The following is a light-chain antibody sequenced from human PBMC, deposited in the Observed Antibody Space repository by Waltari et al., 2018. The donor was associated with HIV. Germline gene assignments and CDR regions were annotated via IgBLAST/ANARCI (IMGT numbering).Light chain of an antibody. CDR1: QSLLQSNGYNY. CDR3: MQALQTLSIT. V-gene: IGKV2-28*01. CDR2: LGS. J-gene: IGKJ5*01. Sequence: DFVVAQSPPPLTVTPCGPASISFRANQSLLQSNGYNYLDWYLQKPGQSPQLLIYLGSNRASGVPDRFSGSGSGTDFTLKISRVEAEDVGVYYCMQALQTLSITFGQGTRLEIK.